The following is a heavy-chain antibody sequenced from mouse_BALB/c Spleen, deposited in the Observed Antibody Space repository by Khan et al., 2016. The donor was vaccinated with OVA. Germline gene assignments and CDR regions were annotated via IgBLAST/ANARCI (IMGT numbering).Heavy chain of an antibody. V-gene: IGHV1-77*01. CDR3: ARGGYSVCSY. J-gene: IGHJ3*01. CDR1: GYTFTDYI. CDR2: IFPGSDTP. D-gene: IGHD2-3*01. Sequence: QVQLKESGPEVVKPGASLKVSCKASGYTFTDYIIGWVKQSTRQGLEWIGDIFPGSDTPYYNEKFKDKATLTADKSSNTAYMQLSSLTSEDSAVYFCARGGYSVCSYWGQGTLVTVSA.